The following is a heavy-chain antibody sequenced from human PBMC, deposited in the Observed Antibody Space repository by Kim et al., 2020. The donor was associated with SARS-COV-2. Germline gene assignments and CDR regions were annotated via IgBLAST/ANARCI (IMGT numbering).Heavy chain of an antibody. J-gene: IGHJ2*01. CDR1: GGSFSGYY. D-gene: IGHD3-9*01. CDR3: ARNPLARFDWLRYWYFDL. V-gene: IGHV4-34*01. Sequence: SETLSLTCAVYGGSFSGYYWSWIRQPPGKGLEWIGEINHSGSTNYNPSLKSRVTISVDTSKNQFSLKLSSVTAADTAVYYCARNPLARFDWLRYWYFDL. CDR2: INHSGST.